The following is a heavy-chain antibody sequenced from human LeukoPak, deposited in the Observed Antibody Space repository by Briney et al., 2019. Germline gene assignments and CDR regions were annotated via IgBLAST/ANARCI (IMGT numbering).Heavy chain of an antibody. CDR1: GGSFSNNV. V-gene: IGHV1-69*06. CDR3: ATDRGYNFPPFHQ. D-gene: IGHD5-18*01. J-gene: IGHJ1*01. CDR2: IIPFIGTA. Sequence: SVKVSCTASGGSFSNNVISWVRQAPGQGLEWMGGIIPFIGTANTAQKFQGRVTITADKSTSTSYLELSSLKSEDTAVYYCATDRGYNFPPFHQWGEGTVVTVSS.